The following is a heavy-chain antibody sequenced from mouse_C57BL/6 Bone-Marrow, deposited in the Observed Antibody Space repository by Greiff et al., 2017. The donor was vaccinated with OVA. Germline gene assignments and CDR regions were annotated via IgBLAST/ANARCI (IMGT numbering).Heavy chain of an antibody. V-gene: IGHV5-17*01. Sequence: VQLVESGGGLVKPGGSLKLSCAASGFTFSDYGMHWVRQAPEQGLEWVAYISSGCSTIYSADKVKGRFTFSRDNAKNTLFLQRTRLRSEDTAMYYCARRQFAYWGQGTLVTVSA. CDR3: ARRQFAY. J-gene: IGHJ3*01. CDR1: GFTFSDYG. CDR2: ISSGCSTI.